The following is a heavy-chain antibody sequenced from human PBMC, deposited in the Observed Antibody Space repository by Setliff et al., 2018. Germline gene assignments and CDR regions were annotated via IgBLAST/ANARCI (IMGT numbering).Heavy chain of an antibody. CDR1: GGSISSSSHY. J-gene: IGHJ6*03. Sequence: SETLSLTCTVSGGSISSSSHYWGWLRQPPGKGLEWIGHILTTGSTNYNPSLKSRIAISADTSRDRFSLRLTSVTAADTAIYYCAREDGPNYYYYYMDIWGKGTTVTVSS. D-gene: IGHD2-8*01. V-gene: IGHV4-61*09. CDR3: AREDGPNYYYYYMDI. CDR2: ILTTGST.